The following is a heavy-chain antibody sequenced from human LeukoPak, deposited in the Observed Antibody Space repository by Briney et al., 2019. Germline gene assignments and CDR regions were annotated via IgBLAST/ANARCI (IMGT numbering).Heavy chain of an antibody. D-gene: IGHD4-17*01. CDR2: FDSEEYDT. CDR1: GYTLTALA. Sequence: ASVKVSCKVSGYTLTALALHWVRQAPGKWFEWIGGFDSEEYDTIYAQKFQGRITMTEDTSTDTAYMELSGLDFEDTAVYYCATLEPEPGDFGGLAYWGQGTLVTVSS. J-gene: IGHJ4*02. CDR3: ATLEPEPGDFGGLAY. V-gene: IGHV1-24*01.